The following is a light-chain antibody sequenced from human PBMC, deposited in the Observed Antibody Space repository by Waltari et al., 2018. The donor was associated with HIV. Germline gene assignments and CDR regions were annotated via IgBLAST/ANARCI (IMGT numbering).Light chain of an antibody. J-gene: IGLJ2*01. CDR1: RSDVGGSNH. CDR2: GVN. V-gene: IGLV2-8*01. Sequence: QSALTQPPTASGSPGQSVTISCTGHRSDVGGSNHVSWYQPHPGKAPKLMIYGVNKRPSGVPDRFSGSKSGNTASLTVSGLQAEDEAEYYCSSYAGSNNVVFGGGTKLTVL. CDR3: SSYAGSNNVV.